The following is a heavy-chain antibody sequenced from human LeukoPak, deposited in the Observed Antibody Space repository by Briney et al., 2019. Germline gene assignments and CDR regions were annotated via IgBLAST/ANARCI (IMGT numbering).Heavy chain of an antibody. D-gene: IGHD1-26*01. CDR2: ITSNGGST. CDR3: VTVGMTSIWSYLRFDP. Sequence: PGGSLRLSCSASGFTFSTNSMHWVRQAPGKGLEFVSAITSNGGSTYYADSVKGRFTISRDNSKNTLYLQMSGLRAEDTAVYYCVTVGMTSIWSYLRFDPRGQGTLVSVSS. V-gene: IGHV3-64D*08. CDR1: GFTFSTNS. J-gene: IGHJ5*02.